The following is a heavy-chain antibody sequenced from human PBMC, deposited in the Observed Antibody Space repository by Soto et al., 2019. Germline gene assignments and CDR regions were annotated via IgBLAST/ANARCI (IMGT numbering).Heavy chain of an antibody. Sequence: ASVKVSCKASGYTFTSYGISWVRQAPGQGLEWMGWISAYNGNTNYAQKLQGRVTMTTDTSTSTAYMELRSLRSDDTAVYYCARKYRYGYRSTNLFPWGQGTLVTVLL. CDR2: ISAYNGNT. J-gene: IGHJ5*02. CDR3: ARKYRYGYRSTNLFP. CDR1: GYTFTSYG. D-gene: IGHD5-18*01. V-gene: IGHV1-18*01.